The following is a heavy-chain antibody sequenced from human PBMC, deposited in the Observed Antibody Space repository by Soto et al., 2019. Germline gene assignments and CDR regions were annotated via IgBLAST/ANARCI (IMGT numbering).Heavy chain of an antibody. CDR3: ARANNGIYGAFEI. D-gene: IGHD2-8*01. J-gene: IGHJ3*02. CDR2: LSYDEDTK. V-gene: IGHV3-30*03. Sequence: QVQVVESGGDVVQPGRSLRLSCAASGFTFNSYGMHWVRQAPGKGLEWVAVLSYDEDTKYYADSVKGRFTVSGDRSKNTLFLQMNSLRAEDTALYYCARANNGIYGAFEIWGKGTVVTVSS. CDR1: GFTFNSYG.